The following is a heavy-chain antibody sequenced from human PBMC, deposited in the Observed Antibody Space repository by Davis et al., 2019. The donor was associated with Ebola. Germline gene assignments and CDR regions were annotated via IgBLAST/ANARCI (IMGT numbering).Heavy chain of an antibody. CDR2: IIPIFETP. Sequence: SVKVSCKASGYTFISYGITWVRQAPGQGLEWMGRIIPIFETPNYAQKFQGRVTITADESTSTAYMELSSLRSEDTAVYYCASSGWYGYAFDIWGQGTMVTVSS. CDR1: GYTFISYG. V-gene: IGHV1-69*13. D-gene: IGHD6-19*01. J-gene: IGHJ3*02. CDR3: ASSGWYGYAFDI.